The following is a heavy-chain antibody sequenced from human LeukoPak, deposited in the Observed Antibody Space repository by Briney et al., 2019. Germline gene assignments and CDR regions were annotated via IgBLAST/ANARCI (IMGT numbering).Heavy chain of an antibody. CDR1: GFAFSDFA. V-gene: IGHV3-23*01. CDR3: ARHQNCGANFAIDY. J-gene: IGHJ4*02. Sequence: GGSLTLSFAACGFAFSDFAMSWVRQAPGKGLEWVSGVTNTGNTKYFAGSLKGRFTISKDNSKSTLHLQLNSLIPEDTAIYVCARHQNCGANFAIDYWGQGTLVTVSS. D-gene: IGHD4/OR15-4a*01. CDR2: VTNTGNTK.